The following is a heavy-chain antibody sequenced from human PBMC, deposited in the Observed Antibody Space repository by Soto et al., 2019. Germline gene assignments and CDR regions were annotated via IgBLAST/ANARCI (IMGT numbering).Heavy chain of an antibody. V-gene: IGHV2-5*02. CDR2: IYWDDDK. D-gene: IGHD3-3*01. CDR1: GFSLTTRGVG. J-gene: IGHJ4*02. Sequence: ITLTEPGLTLLRPTEPFPLTCSFSGFSLTTRGVGLGWIGKSPGKAPEGLALIYWDDDKRYSASLKRRLTITKDTSKNQVVLTVSYSDPTDTATYYCAHRVLRSVFGLVTTTAIYSDFWGQGTPVAVSS. CDR3: AHRVLRSVFGLVTTTAIYSDF.